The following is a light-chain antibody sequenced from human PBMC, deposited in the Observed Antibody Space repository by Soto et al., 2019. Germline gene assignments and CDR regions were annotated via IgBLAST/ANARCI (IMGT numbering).Light chain of an antibody. CDR3: QQSYSSPPT. Sequence: DIQMTQSPSSLSASVGDRVTITCRASQSIVTYLNWYQQKPGKAPKLLIFAASSLQSGVPSRFSGSRSGPDFTLTISSLQPEDFATYYCQQSYSSPPTFGQGTKVEIK. V-gene: IGKV1-39*01. J-gene: IGKJ1*01. CDR2: AAS. CDR1: QSIVTY.